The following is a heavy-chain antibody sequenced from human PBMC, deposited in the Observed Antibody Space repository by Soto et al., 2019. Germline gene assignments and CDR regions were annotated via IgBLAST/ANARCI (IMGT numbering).Heavy chain of an antibody. CDR1: GYIFTSHA. V-gene: IGHV1-3*04. D-gene: IGHD2-2*01. CDR3: ARDGRDHEDLVVVPKHVKDHGDYALVDNSYYMDV. J-gene: IGHJ6*03. CDR2: INTGNGDT. Sequence: QVQLVQSGSEVKKPGASVKVSCKASGYIFTSHAIHWVRQAPGQRFEWMGWINTGNGDTKSSQKFQGSVTISGDTPASTAYMELSGLRAEDTAEYYCARDGRDHEDLVVVPKHVKDHGDYALVDNSYYMDVWGKGTTVNVSS.